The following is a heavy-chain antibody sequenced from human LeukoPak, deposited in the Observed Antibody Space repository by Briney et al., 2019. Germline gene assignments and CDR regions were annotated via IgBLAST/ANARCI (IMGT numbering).Heavy chain of an antibody. CDR2: IYYSGST. D-gene: IGHD2-15*01. CDR1: GGSISSGGYY. CDR3: ARDKPGYCSGGSCPEKMIDAFDI. V-gene: IGHV4-31*03. Sequence: PSETLSLTCTVSGGSISSGGYYWSWIRQHPGKGLEWIGYIYYSGSTYYNPSLKSRVTISVDTSKNQFSLKLSSVTAADTAVYYCARDKPGYCSGGSCPEKMIDAFDIWGQGTMVTVSS. J-gene: IGHJ3*02.